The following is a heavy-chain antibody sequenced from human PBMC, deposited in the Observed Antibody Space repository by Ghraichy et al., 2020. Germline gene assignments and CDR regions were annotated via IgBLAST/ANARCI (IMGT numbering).Heavy chain of an antibody. Sequence: ASVKVSCKVSGYTLTELSMHWVRQAPGKGLEWMGGFDPEDGETIYAQKFQGRVTMTEDTSTDTAYMELSSLRSEDTAVYYCATFAASSGWYSRDYWGQGTLVTVSS. V-gene: IGHV1-24*01. J-gene: IGHJ4*02. CDR3: ATFAASSGWYSRDY. CDR2: FDPEDGET. CDR1: GYTLTELS. D-gene: IGHD6-19*01.